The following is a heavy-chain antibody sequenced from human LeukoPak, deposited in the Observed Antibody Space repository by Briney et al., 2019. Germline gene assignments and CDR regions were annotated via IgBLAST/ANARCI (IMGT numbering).Heavy chain of an antibody. D-gene: IGHD1-1*01. CDR1: GYTFTSYD. CDR3: ARVLDPNCGMDV. V-gene: IGHV1-8*01. Sequence: GASVKVSCKASGYTFTSYDINWVRQATGQGLEWMGWMNPNSGNTGYAQKFQGRVTMTRNTSISTAYMELSSLRSEDTAVYYCARVLDPNCGMDVWGQGTTVTVSS. CDR2: MNPNSGNT. J-gene: IGHJ6*02.